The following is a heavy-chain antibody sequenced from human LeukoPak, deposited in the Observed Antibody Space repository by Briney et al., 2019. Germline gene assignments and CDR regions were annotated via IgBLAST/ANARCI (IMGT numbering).Heavy chain of an antibody. CDR3: ARMYSSSSDYYYYYMDV. D-gene: IGHD6-13*01. V-gene: IGHV1-2*02. Sequence: ASVKVSYKASGYTFTRYYMHWVRQAPGQGLEWMGWINPNSGGTNYAQKFLGRVTMTRDTSISTAYMELSRLRSDDTAVYYCARMYSSSSDYYYYYMDVWGKGTTVTVSS. J-gene: IGHJ6*03. CDR2: INPNSGGT. CDR1: GYTFTRYY.